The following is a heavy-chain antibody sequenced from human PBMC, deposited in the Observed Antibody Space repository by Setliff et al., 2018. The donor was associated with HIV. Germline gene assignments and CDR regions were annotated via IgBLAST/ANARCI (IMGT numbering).Heavy chain of an antibody. Sequence: NPSETLSLTCTVSTGSISNYYWTWIRQPPGKGLEWIGDIYDGGRTNYNPSLKSRVTMSVDTSKNQFSLKLTSVTAADTAVYYCARDRSVPGTYRYFDYWGQGTLVTVSS. V-gene: IGHV4-59*01. CDR2: IYDGGRT. CDR3: ARDRSVPGTYRYFDY. D-gene: IGHD2-2*01. CDR1: TGSISNYY. J-gene: IGHJ4*02.